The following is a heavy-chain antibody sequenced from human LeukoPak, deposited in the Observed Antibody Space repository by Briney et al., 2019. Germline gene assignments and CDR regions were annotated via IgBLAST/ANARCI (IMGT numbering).Heavy chain of an antibody. V-gene: IGHV3-23*01. CDR2: ISGSGGST. D-gene: IGHD4-17*01. CDR1: GFTFSSYA. J-gene: IGHJ4*02. CDR3: AKRGPSAVTYNYYFDY. Sequence: GGSLRLSCAASGFTFSSYAMSWVRQAPGKGLEWVSAISGSGGSTYYADSVKGRFTISRDNSKNTLYLQMNSLRAEDTAVYYCAKRGPSAVTYNYYFDYWGQGTLVTVSS.